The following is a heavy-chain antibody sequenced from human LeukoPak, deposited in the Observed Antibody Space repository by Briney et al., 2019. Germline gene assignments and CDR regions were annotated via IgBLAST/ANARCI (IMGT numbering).Heavy chain of an antibody. Sequence: GGSLRFSCAASGFTFSNYRMHWVRQAPGKGLLWVSRITSDGSTSDYADSVMGRFTMSRDNAKNTVYLHMNGLGAEDTAVYYCTRGLYGSPGDNWGQGTLVTVSS. CDR3: TRGLYGSPGDN. V-gene: IGHV3-74*01. D-gene: IGHD1-26*01. CDR2: ITSDGSTS. J-gene: IGHJ4*02. CDR1: GFTFSNYR.